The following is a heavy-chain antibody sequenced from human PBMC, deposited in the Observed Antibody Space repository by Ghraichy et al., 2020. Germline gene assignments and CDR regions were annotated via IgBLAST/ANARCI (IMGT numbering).Heavy chain of an antibody. D-gene: IGHD3-10*01. J-gene: IGHJ4*02. V-gene: IGHV3-7*01. Sequence: LSLTCAVSGLTFSGHWMSWLRQAPGKGLEWVAHTNEDGSDKYYVDSVKGRFTISRDNAKNSVYLQMNSLRDEDLAVYYCAGWRRGGGSSDWGQGTLVTVSS. CDR1: GLTFSGHW. CDR3: AGWRRGGGSSD. CDR2: TNEDGSDK.